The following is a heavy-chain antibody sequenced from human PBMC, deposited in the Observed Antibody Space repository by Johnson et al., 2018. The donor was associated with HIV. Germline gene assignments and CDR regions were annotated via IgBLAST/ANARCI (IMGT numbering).Heavy chain of an antibody. J-gene: IGHJ3*02. V-gene: IGHV3-30*04. Sequence: QVQLVESGGGVVQPGRSLRLSCAASGFTFSSYAMHWVRQAPGKGLEWVAVISYHGSNTYYADSMRGRFTISRDNSKNTLYLQINSLRVEDTAVYYCARPSSIASLYDEFDIWGQGTMVTVSS. CDR1: GFTFSSYA. D-gene: IGHD6-6*01. CDR2: ISYHGSNT. CDR3: ARPSSIASLYDEFDI.